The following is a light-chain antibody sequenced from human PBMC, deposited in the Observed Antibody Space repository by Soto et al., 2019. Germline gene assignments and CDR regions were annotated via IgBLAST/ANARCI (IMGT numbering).Light chain of an antibody. Sequence: QSVLTQPPSASGTPGQRVTISCSGSSSNIGSNTVNWYQQLPGTAPKLLIYSTYQRPSGVPDRVSGSKSGTSTSLAISGLQSEDEADYYCATWDDSLNGYVFGTGTKLTVL. CDR1: SSNIGSNT. CDR2: STY. V-gene: IGLV1-44*01. CDR3: ATWDDSLNGYV. J-gene: IGLJ1*01.